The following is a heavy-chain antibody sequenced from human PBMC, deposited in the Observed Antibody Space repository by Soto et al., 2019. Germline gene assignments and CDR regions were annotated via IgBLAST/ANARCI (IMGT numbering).Heavy chain of an antibody. Sequence: QVQLQESGPGLVKPSQTLSLTCTVSGGSISSGDYYWSWIRQPPGKGLEWIGYIYYSGSTYYNPALKSRVTISVDTSKNQFSLKLSSVTAADTAVYYCARLSSRMINAFDIWGQGTMVTVSS. CDR3: ARLSSRMINAFDI. V-gene: IGHV4-30-4*01. J-gene: IGHJ3*02. CDR2: IYYSGST. CDR1: GGSISSGDYY. D-gene: IGHD3-16*01.